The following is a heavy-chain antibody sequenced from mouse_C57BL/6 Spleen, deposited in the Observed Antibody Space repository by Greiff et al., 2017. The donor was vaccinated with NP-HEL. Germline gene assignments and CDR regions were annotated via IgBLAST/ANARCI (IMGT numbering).Heavy chain of an antibody. CDR1: GFTFTDYY. V-gene: IGHV7-3*01. J-gene: IGHJ4*01. CDR3: ARSQGGYYAMDY. Sequence: EVKLMESGGGLVQPGGSLSLSCAASGFTFTDYYMSWVRQPPGKALEWLGFIRNKANGYTTEYSASVKGRFTISRDNSQSILYLQMNALRAEDSATYYCARSQGGYYAMDYWGQGTSVTVSS. CDR2: IRNKANGYTT.